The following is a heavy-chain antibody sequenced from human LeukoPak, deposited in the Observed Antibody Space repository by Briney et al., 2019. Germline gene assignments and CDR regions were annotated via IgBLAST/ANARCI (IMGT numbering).Heavy chain of an antibody. CDR2: ISSSSSTI. V-gene: IGHV3-48*01. J-gene: IGHJ4*02. Sequence: GGSLRLSCAASGFTFSSYSMNWVRQAPGKGLEWVSYISSSSSTIYYVDSVKGRFTISRDNAKNSLYLQMNSLRAEDTAVYYCARVYGYSYGYFDYWGQGTLVTVSS. CDR1: GFTFSSYS. D-gene: IGHD5-18*01. CDR3: ARVYGYSYGYFDY.